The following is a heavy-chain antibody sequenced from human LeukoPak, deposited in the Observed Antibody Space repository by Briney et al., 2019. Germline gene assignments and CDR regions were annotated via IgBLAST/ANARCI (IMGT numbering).Heavy chain of an antibody. D-gene: IGHD3-22*01. CDR2: INHSGST. CDR3: ARGPEVWYYYDSSGYFFDY. J-gene: IGHJ4*02. Sequence: PSETLSLTCAVYGGSFSGYYWSWIRQPPGKGLEWIGEINHSGSTNYNPSLKSRVTISVDTSKNQFSLKLSSVTAADTAVYYCARGPEVWYYYDSSGYFFDYWGQGTLVTVSS. V-gene: IGHV4-34*01. CDR1: GGSFSGYY.